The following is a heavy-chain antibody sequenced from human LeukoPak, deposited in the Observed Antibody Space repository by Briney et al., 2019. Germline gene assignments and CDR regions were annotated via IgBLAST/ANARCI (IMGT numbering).Heavy chain of an antibody. V-gene: IGHV4-61*08. CDR1: GNSISSGDNY. CDR3: ARTTEGGYTYGYFYYYYMDV. Sequence: SETLSLTCTVSGNSISSGDNYWSWIRQPPGKGLEWIGYIYYSGSTNYNPSLKSRVTISVDTSKNQFSLKLTSVTAADTAVYYCARTTEGGYTYGYFYYYYMDVWGKGTTVTISS. CDR2: IYYSGST. D-gene: IGHD5-18*01. J-gene: IGHJ6*03.